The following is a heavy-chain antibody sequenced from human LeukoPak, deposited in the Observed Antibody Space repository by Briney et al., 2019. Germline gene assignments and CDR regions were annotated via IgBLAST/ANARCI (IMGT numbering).Heavy chain of an antibody. CDR2: VWYDGNED. CDR1: GFTFSSYI. J-gene: IGHJ3*02. Sequence: GGSLRHSCARPGFTFSSYIMHWVRQTPGKGLEWVALVWYDGNEDYYRDSVKGRFTISRDNSKNTLYLQMNSLKVEDTAVYYCAKELDGFDIWGQGTKVTVSS. V-gene: IGHV3-30*02. CDR3: AKELDGFDI.